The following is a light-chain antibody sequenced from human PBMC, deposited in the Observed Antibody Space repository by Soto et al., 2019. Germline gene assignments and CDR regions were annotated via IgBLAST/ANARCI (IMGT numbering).Light chain of an antibody. CDR2: GAS. Sequence: IQLTQSPSSLSESVGDRVTITCRPSQSISSYLDWYQQKPGRAPNLLIYGASTLQSGVPSRFSGSGSGTDFTLTISSLEPEDCAIYYCQQLNSYPRTFGQETQVEIK. CDR1: QSISSY. J-gene: IGKJ1*01. CDR3: QQLNSYPRT. V-gene: IGKV1-9*01.